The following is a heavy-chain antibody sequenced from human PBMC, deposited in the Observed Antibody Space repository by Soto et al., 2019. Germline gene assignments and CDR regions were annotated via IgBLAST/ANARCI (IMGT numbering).Heavy chain of an antibody. D-gene: IGHD4-17*01. J-gene: IGHJ3*02. CDR3: ARERALRRAFDI. CDR1: GYTFTSYG. V-gene: IGHV1-18*01. Sequence: ASVKVSCKASGYTFTSYGIXXXXXAPGQGLEWMGWISAYNGNTNYAQKLQGRVTMTTDTSTSTAYMELRSLRSDDTAVYYCARERALRRAFDIWGQGTMVTVSS. CDR2: ISAYNGNT.